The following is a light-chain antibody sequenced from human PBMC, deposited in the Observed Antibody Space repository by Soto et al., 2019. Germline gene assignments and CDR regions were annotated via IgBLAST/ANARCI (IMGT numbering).Light chain of an antibody. CDR1: SSDVGSYNL. Sequence: QSVLTQPASVSGSPGQSITISCTGTSSDVGSYNLVSWYQQHPGKDPKLMIYEGSKRPSGVSNRFSGFKSGNTASLTISGLQAEDEADYYCCSYAGSSTWVFGGGTKLTVL. CDR2: EGS. V-gene: IGLV2-23*01. CDR3: CSYAGSSTWV. J-gene: IGLJ3*02.